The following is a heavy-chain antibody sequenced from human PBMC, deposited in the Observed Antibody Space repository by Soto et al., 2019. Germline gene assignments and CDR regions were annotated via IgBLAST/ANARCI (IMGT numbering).Heavy chain of an antibody. V-gene: IGHV4-31*03. CDR3: ARGVIEYSSSTNWFDP. Sequence: SSETLSLTCTVSGGSISSGGYYWSWIRQHPGKGLEWIGYIYYSGSTYYNPSLKSRVTISVDTSKNQFSLKLSSVTAADTAVYYCARGVIEYSSSTNWFDPWGQGTLVTVSS. CDR2: IYYSGST. CDR1: GGSISSGGYY. D-gene: IGHD6-6*01. J-gene: IGHJ5*02.